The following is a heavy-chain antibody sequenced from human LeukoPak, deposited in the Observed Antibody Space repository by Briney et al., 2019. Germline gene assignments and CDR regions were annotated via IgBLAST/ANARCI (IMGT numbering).Heavy chain of an antibody. CDR2: VNPSGST. V-gene: IGHV4-34*01. Sequence: SETLSLTCAVYGGSLSGNYWNWIRQTPGKGLEWIGEVNPSGSTNYNPSLKSRVTISVDTSKNQFSLKLSSVTAADTAVYYCARDRTGVVPAAWGQGTLVTVSS. CDR3: ARDRTGVVPAA. D-gene: IGHD2-2*01. CDR1: GGSLSGNY. J-gene: IGHJ5*02.